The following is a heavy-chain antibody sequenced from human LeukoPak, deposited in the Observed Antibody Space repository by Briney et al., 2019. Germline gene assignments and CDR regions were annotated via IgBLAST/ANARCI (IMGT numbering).Heavy chain of an antibody. Sequence: GGSLRLSCTASGFTLSNYAMSWVRQGAGKGLEWVSANTVTGGTYHADSVRGRLTISRDSSKNTLYLQMSSLRAEDAGVYYCAKAPVTTCSGTFCYPFDYWGQGTLVTVSS. V-gene: IGHV3-23*01. CDR2: NTVTGGT. J-gene: IGHJ4*02. CDR1: GFTLSNYA. D-gene: IGHD2-15*01. CDR3: AKAPVTTCSGTFCYPFDY.